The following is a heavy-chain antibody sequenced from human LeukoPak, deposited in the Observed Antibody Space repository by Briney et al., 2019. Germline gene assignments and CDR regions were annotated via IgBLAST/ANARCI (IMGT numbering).Heavy chain of an antibody. CDR3: ARGSVRVGMDV. CDR1: GITFSTSD. J-gene: IGHJ6*02. Sequence: GGSLRLSCEASGITFSTSDMHWVRQAPGKGLEWVSVIGTAGDTYFADSVKGRFTISRENAKNSLYLQMNSLRAGDTAVYYCARGSVRVGMDVWGQGTMVTVSS. V-gene: IGHV3-13*01. CDR2: IGTAGDT. D-gene: IGHD6-13*01.